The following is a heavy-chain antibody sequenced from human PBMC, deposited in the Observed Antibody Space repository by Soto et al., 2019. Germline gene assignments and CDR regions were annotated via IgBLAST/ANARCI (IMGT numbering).Heavy chain of an antibody. CDR1: GFTFTSYG. Sequence: QVRLVESGGGVVQSGTSLRLSCAASGFTFTSYGMHWVRQAPGKGLEWVAVISYDGRYKYYGDSVKGRFTISRDNSKNTLDLQMNSLRAEDTAVYFCAKGGRTSSSWYGEGMDYWGQGTLVTVSS. D-gene: IGHD6-13*01. V-gene: IGHV3-30*18. J-gene: IGHJ4*02. CDR3: AKGGRTSSSWYGEGMDY. CDR2: ISYDGRYK.